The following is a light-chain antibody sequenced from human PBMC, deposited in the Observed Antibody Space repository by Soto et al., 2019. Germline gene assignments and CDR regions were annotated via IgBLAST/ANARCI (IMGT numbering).Light chain of an antibody. Sequence: EIVLTQSPGTLSLSPGERATLSCRASQSVSSSSLAWYQKKPGQAPRLLIYGASSSATGIPDRFSGSGSGTDFTLTISRLEPEDFAVYSCQQYGSSPPTFGQGTKVEI. CDR1: QSVSSSS. J-gene: IGKJ1*01. CDR2: GAS. V-gene: IGKV3-20*01. CDR3: QQYGSSPPT.